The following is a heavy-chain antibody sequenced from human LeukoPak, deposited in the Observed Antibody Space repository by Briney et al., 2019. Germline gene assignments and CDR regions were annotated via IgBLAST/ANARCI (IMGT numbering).Heavy chain of an antibody. D-gene: IGHD3-3*01. CDR1: GYTFTSYG. CDR3: ARVGITTYDYYCYYGMDV. CDR2: ISAYNGNT. V-gene: IGHV1-18*01. Sequence: EASVKVSCKASGYTFTSYGISWVRQAPGQGLEWMGWISAYNGNTNYAQKLQGRVTMTTDTSTSTAYMELRSLRSDDTAVYYCARVGITTYDYYCYYGMDVWGQGTTVTVSS. J-gene: IGHJ6*02.